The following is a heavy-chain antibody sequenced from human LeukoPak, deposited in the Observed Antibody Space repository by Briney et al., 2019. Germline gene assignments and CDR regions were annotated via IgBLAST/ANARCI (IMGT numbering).Heavy chain of an antibody. Sequence: PSETLSLTCAVYGGSFSGYYWSWIRQPPGKGLEWIGEINHSGSTNYNPSLKSRVTISVDTSKNQFSLKLSSVTAADTAVYYCAITYYDGSGYYFDYWGQGTLVTVSS. D-gene: IGHD3-22*01. CDR2: INHSGST. CDR3: AITYYDGSGYYFDY. V-gene: IGHV4-34*01. CDR1: GGSFSGYY. J-gene: IGHJ4*02.